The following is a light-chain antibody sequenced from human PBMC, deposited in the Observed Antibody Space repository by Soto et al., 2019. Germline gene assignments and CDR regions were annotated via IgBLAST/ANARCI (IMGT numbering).Light chain of an antibody. V-gene: IGKV3-15*01. CDR2: GAS. CDR3: PQYSNWPPWT. CDR1: QSVTSN. J-gene: IGKJ1*01. Sequence: TLSVSPGERATLSCRASQSVTSNLVWYQQKPGQAPRLLIYGASTRATGIPARFSGSGSGTEFTLTISSLQSEDFEVYYCPQYSNWPPWTFGQGTKV.